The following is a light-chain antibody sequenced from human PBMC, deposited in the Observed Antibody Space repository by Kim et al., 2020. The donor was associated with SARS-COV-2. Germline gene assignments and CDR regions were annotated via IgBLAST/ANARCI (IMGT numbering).Light chain of an antibody. CDR1: ALPDQY. CDR3: QSADSSGTYWV. J-gene: IGLJ3*02. CDR2: TDS. V-gene: IGLV3-25*03. Sequence: PGQTARITCSGDALPDQYAYWYQQKPGQAPVMVMSTDSERPSGIPERFSGSSSGTTVTLTISGVQTEDEADYYCQSADSSGTYWVFGGGTKLTVL.